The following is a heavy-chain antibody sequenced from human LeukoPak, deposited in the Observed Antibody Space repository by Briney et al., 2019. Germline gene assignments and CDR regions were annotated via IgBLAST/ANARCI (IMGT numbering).Heavy chain of an antibody. Sequence: GGSLRLSCVASGFTFSNYWMYWVRQPPGKGLVWVSRIYVDGRTTNYADSVKGRFTISRDNAKNTVYLEMNSLSVEDTATYYCIRDFRSADLWGQGTLVTVTS. CDR2: IYVDGRTT. CDR1: GFTFSNYW. CDR3: IRDFRSADL. V-gene: IGHV3-74*01. J-gene: IGHJ5*02.